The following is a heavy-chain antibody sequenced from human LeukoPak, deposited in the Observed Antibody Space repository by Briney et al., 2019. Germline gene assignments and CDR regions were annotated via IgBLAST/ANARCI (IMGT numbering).Heavy chain of an antibody. CDR2: ISYDGSNK. CDR3: ARSIAAAQNYFDY. J-gene: IGHJ4*02. CDR1: GFTFSSYA. D-gene: IGHD6-13*01. V-gene: IGHV3-30-3*01. Sequence: GRSLRLSCAASGFTFSSYAMHWARQAPGKGLEWVAVISYDGSNKYYADSVKGRFTISRDNSKNTLYLQMNSLRAEDTAVYYCARSIAAAQNYFDYWGQGTLVTVSS.